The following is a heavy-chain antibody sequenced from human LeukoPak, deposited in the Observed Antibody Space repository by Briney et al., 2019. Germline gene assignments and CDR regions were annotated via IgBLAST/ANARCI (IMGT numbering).Heavy chain of an antibody. J-gene: IGHJ4*02. CDR1: GFTFTSSA. Sequence: ASVKVSCKASGFTFTSSAMQWVRQARGQRLEWIGWIVVGSGNTNYAQKFQERVTITRDMSTRTAYMELSSLRSEDTAVYYCAAGRSEYYDSSGYYPPDFDYWGQGTLVTVSS. CDR3: AAGRSEYYDSSGYYPPDFDY. CDR2: IVVGSGNT. V-gene: IGHV1-58*02. D-gene: IGHD3-22*01.